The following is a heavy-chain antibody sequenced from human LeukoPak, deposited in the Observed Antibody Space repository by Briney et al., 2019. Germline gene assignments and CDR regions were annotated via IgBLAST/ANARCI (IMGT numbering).Heavy chain of an antibody. CDR2: MNPNSGNT. CDR1: GYTFTGYY. V-gene: IGHV1-8*02. J-gene: IGHJ4*02. Sequence: ASVKVSCKASGYTFTGYYMHWVRQAPGQGLEWMGWMNPNSGNTGYAQKFQGRVTMTRNTSISTAYMELSSLRSEDTAVYYCARTYMAGNDYWAREPWSPSPQ. CDR3: ARTYMAGNDY. D-gene: IGHD6-19*01.